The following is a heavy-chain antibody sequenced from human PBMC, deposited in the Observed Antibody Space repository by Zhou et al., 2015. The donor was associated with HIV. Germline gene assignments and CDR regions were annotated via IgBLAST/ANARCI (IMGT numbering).Heavy chain of an antibody. V-gene: IGHV3-9*01. D-gene: IGHD3-10*01. Sequence: EVQLVESGGGLVQPGGSLRLSCAASGFTFEDYAMHWVRQAPGKGLEWVSGISWNSATLDYADSVKGRFTISKDNAKNTLHLQMDSLRAEDTAVYYCGRAGYYGALDIWGRGTMVTVSS. J-gene: IGHJ3*02. CDR2: ISWNSATL. CDR3: GRAGYYGALDI. CDR1: GFTFEDYA.